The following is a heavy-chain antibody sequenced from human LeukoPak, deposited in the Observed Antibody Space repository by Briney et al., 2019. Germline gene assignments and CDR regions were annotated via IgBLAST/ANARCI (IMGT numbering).Heavy chain of an antibody. D-gene: IGHD5-24*01. V-gene: IGHV3-9*01. CDR3: TRRSARWQFDL. Sequence: GGSLRLSCAVSGFNFDDYTMHWVRQAPGRGLEWVSGINWKTGNGIYADSVKGRFTISRDNAKNSLYLQMSSLISEDTALYYCTRRSARWQFDLWGRGTLLTVSS. CDR2: INWKTGNG. J-gene: IGHJ2*01. CDR1: GFNFDDYT.